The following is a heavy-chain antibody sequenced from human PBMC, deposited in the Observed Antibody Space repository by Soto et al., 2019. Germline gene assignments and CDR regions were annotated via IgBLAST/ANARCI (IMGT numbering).Heavy chain of an antibody. J-gene: IGHJ6*03. CDR3: ARVGYDFWSGYLYYYMDV. CDR2: IKQDGSEK. V-gene: IGHV3-7*01. Sequence: PGGSLRLSCAASGFTFSSYWMSWVRQAPGKGLEWVANIKQDGSEKYYVDSAKGRFTISRDNAKNSLYLQMNSLRAEDTAVYYWARVGYDFWSGYLYYYMDVWGKGTTVTVSS. D-gene: IGHD3-3*01. CDR1: GFTFSSYW.